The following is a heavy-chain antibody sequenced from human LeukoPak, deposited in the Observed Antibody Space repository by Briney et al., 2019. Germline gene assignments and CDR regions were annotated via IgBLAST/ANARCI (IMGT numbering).Heavy chain of an antibody. Sequence: NPGRSLRLSCAASGFTFSSYAMHWVRQAPGKGLEWVAVISYDGSNKYYADSVKGRFTISRDNSKNTLYLQMNSLRAEDTAVYYCAKEGVWWLHLYDYWGQGTLVTVSS. CDR3: AKEGVWWLHLYDY. J-gene: IGHJ4*02. CDR1: GFTFSSYA. V-gene: IGHV3-30-3*01. D-gene: IGHD5-12*01. CDR2: ISYDGSNK.